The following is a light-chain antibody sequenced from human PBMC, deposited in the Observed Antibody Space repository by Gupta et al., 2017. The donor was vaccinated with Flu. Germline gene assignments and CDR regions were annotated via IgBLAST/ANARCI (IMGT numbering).Light chain of an antibody. V-gene: IGLV8-61*01. CDR3: VLYMGGGIWE. CDR2: STN. J-gene: IGLJ3*02. Sequence: QTVVTQEPSFSVSPGGTVTLTCGLSSGSVSTSYYPSWYQQTPGQAPRTLIYSTNTRSSGVPDRFSGSILGNKAALTITGAQADDESDYSCVLYMGGGIWEFGGGTKLTVL. CDR1: SGSVSTSYY.